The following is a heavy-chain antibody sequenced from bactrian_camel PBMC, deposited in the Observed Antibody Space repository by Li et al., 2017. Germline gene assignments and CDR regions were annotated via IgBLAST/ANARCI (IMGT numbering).Heavy chain of an antibody. CDR1: GWAYGLYS. CDR2: FDSAGAV. V-gene: IGHV3S53*01. Sequence: HVQLVESGGGLVQPGGSLRLSCTGFGWAYGLYSMAWFRQAPGKKREGIAVFDSAGAVQYADSVKGRFTISRDNAKNTLYLQMDGLRPEDTGMYYCAADFESAHRRSQWGCMSYRFGQGTQVTVS. J-gene: IGHJ4*01. D-gene: IGHD2*01.